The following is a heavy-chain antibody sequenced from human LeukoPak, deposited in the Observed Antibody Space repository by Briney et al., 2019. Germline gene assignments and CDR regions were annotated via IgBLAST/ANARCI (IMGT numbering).Heavy chain of an antibody. CDR1: GYSFVTFW. CDR3: AIHNNYAFEN. Sequence: GESLKISCEAAGYSFVTFWIGWVRQMPGKALEWVAIVHPGNSETRYSPSFQGHVSISADKSIRTAYLQWSSPEASDTAIYYCAIHNNYAFENLGQGTLVAVSS. D-gene: IGHD5-18*01. J-gene: IGHJ4*02. V-gene: IGHV5-51*01. CDR2: VHPGNSET.